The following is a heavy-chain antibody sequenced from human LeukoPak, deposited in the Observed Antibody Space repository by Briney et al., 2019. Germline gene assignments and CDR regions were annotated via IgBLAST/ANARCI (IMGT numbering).Heavy chain of an antibody. CDR2: ITNGGSTI. V-gene: IGHV3-11*01. Sequence: GGSLRLSCAASGFTFSDYNMNWVRQAPGKGLKWVSYITNGGSTIHHADSVKGRFTISRDKAKKTLYLQMNSLRAEETAVYYCARSIGLTGGGVDVWGQGTTVTVSS. J-gene: IGHJ6*02. CDR1: GFTFSDYN. CDR3: ARSIGLTGGGVDV. D-gene: IGHD3-9*01.